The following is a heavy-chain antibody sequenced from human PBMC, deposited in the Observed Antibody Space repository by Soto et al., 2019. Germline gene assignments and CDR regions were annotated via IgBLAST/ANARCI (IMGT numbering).Heavy chain of an antibody. CDR2: INHSGST. CDR1: GGSFSGYY. J-gene: IGHJ4*02. V-gene: IGHV4-34*01. D-gene: IGHD6-19*01. Sequence: SETLSLTCAVYGGSFSGYYWGWIRQPPGKGLEWIGEINHSGSTNYNPSLKSRVTISVDTSKNQFSLKLSSVTAADTAVYYCARGHYGGWYHKFDYWGQGTLVTVSS. CDR3: ARGHYGGWYHKFDY.